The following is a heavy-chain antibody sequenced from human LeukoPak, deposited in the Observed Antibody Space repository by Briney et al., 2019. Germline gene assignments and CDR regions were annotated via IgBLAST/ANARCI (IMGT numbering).Heavy chain of an antibody. J-gene: IGHJ4*02. CDR1: GFTFTNAW. CDR3: TSGGDHEGGAFDF. D-gene: IGHD2-21*02. V-gene: IGHV3-15*01. Sequence: GRCLRLSCAASGFTFTNAWMSWVRQPQGKGLEWLGRIKHRGFGGTTDYAPPVKGRFTFSRDDSKRTLYLQMNSLKAEDSAVYYCTSGGDHEGGAFDFWGQGTLVTVSS. CDR2: IKHRGFGGTT.